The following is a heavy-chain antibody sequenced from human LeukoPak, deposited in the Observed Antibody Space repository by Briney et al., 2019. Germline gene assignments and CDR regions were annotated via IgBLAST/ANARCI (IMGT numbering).Heavy chain of an antibody. J-gene: IGHJ1*01. CDR2: INPNSGGT. D-gene: IGHD1-1*01. CDR3: ARGRILKRHSAEYFQH. Sequence: ASVKVSCKASGYTFTGYYMHWVRQAPGQGLEWMGWINPNSGGTNYAQKFQGRVTMTRDTSISTAYMELSRLRSDDTAVYYCARGRILKRHSAEYFQHWGQGTLVTVPS. CDR1: GYTFTGYY. V-gene: IGHV1-2*02.